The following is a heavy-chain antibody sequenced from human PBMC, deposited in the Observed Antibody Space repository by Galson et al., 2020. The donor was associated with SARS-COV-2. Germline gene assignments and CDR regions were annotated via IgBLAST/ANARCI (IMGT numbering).Heavy chain of an antibody. J-gene: IGHJ2*01. CDR2: VYPSGST. CDR3: ARHGVTMIFLLTGPGWFFDL. D-gene: IGHD2-8*01. CDR1: GVSISTNNY. Sequence: SETLSPTCAVSGVSISTNNYWSWIRQAPGKGLAWTGSVYPSGSTYFNPSLKSRVTISLDTSTNQFYLRLTSVTAADPALYYCARHGVTMIFLLTGPGWFFDLWGRGTLVTVSS. V-gene: IGHV4-38-2*01.